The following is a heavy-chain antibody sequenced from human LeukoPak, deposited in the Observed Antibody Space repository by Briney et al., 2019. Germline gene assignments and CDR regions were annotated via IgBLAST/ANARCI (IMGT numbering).Heavy chain of an antibody. J-gene: IGHJ6*04. CDR1: GFTFSYAW. D-gene: IGHD2-15*01. Sequence: GGSLRLSCAASGFTFSYAWMSWVRQAPGKGLEWVGRIKSKPDGGTTDYAAPVKGRFTISRDDLKNTLYLQMNSLKTEDTAVYYCTTPDKPLGFCSGGSCSLGCSWGRGTTVTISS. CDR2: IKSKPDGGTT. V-gene: IGHV3-15*01. CDR3: TTPDKPLGFCSGGSCSLGCS.